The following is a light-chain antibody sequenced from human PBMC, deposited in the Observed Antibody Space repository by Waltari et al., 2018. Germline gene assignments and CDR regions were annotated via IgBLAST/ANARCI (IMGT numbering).Light chain of an antibody. CDR2: AAS. Sequence: VLTQSPCTLSLSPGERATLSCRASQRVANSYLAWYQQRPGQAPRLLIYAASSRATGIPDRFSGSVSGTDFTLTISRLEPEDSAVYYCHQYGNSARTFGQGTKVEIK. V-gene: IGKV3-20*01. CDR1: QRVANSY. J-gene: IGKJ1*01. CDR3: HQYGNSART.